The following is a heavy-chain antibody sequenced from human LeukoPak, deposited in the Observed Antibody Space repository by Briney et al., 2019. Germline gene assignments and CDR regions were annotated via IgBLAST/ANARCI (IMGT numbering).Heavy chain of an antibody. J-gene: IGHJ6*02. V-gene: IGHV3-48*03. CDR2: ISSSGSTI. Sequence: PEGSLRLSCAASGFTFSSYVMNWVRQAPGKGLEWVSYISSSGSTIYYADSVKGRFTISRDNAKNSLYLQMNSLRAEDTAIYYCARDKKDGYHYGMDVWGQGTTVTVSS. CDR3: ARDKKDGYHYGMDV. CDR1: GFTFSSYV.